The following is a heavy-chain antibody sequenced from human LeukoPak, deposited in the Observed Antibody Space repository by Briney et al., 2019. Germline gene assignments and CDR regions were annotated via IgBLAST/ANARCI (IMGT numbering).Heavy chain of an antibody. J-gene: IGHJ4*02. CDR2: ISGSGGST. V-gene: IGHV3-23*01. CDR3: AKDLYYDSSGYYCNFDY. D-gene: IGHD3-22*01. CDR1: GFTFSSYA. Sequence: GGSLRLSCAASGFTFSSYAMSWVRQAPGKGLEWVSAISGSGGSTYYADCVKGRFTISRDNSKNTLYLQMNSLRAEDTAVYYCAKDLYYDSSGYYCNFDYWGQGTLVTVSS.